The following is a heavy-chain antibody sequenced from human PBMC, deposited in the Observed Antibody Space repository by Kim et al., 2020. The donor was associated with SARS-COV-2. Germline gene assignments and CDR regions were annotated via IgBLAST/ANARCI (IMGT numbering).Heavy chain of an antibody. V-gene: IGHV3-30*02. Sequence: DTVKGRFTISRDNSKNTLYLQMNSLSAEDTAVYYCAKDLYSSSWYGYFDYWGQGTLVTVSS. CDR3: AKDLYSSSWYGYFDY. D-gene: IGHD6-13*01. J-gene: IGHJ4*02.